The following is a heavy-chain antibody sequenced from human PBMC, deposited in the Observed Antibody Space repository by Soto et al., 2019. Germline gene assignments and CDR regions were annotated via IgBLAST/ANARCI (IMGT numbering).Heavy chain of an antibody. Sequence: SVKVSCKASGYTFTSYYMHWVRQAPGQGLEWMGGIIPIFGTANYAQKFQGRVTITADESTSTAYMELSSLRSEDTAVYYCAREGVGYCSGGSCYSRDGMDVWGQGTTVTVSS. V-gene: IGHV1-69*13. CDR1: GYTFTSYY. CDR3: AREGVGYCSGGSCYSRDGMDV. CDR2: IIPIFGTA. D-gene: IGHD2-15*01. J-gene: IGHJ6*02.